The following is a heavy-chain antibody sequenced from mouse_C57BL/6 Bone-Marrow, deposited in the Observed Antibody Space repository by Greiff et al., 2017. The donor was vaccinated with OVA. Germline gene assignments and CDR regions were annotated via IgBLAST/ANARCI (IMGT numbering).Heavy chain of an antibody. CDR2: ISSGSSTI. CDR1: GFTFSDYG. CDR3: ARYYGSSYYLYAMDY. V-gene: IGHV5-17*01. J-gene: IGHJ4*01. Sequence: EVKLMESGGGLVKPGGSLKLSCAASGFTFSDYGMHWVRQAPEKGLEWVAYISSGSSTIYYADTVKGRFTISRDNAKNTLFLQMTSLRSEDTAMYYCARYYGSSYYLYAMDYWGQGTSVTVSS. D-gene: IGHD1-1*01.